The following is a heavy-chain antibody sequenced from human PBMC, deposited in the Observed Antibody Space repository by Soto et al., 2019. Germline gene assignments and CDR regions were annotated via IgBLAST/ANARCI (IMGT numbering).Heavy chain of an antibody. D-gene: IGHD4-4*01. CDR1: GFTFSNSG. J-gene: IGHJ6*02. CDR2: SIGPSGNT. CDR3: AKLLHNSYYNVMDV. Sequence: EVQLLESGGDLVQPGGSLRLVCAASGFTFSNSGMRWVRQAPGQGLEWVSSIGPSGNTYYSDAVKGRFTISRDISKNTLFLQMDSLRAEDTDTYYCAKLLHNSYYNVMDVWGQGTTVTVSS. V-gene: IGHV3-23*01.